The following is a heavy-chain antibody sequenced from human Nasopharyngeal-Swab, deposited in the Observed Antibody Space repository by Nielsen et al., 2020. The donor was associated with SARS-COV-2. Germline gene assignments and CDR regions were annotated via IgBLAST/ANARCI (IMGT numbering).Heavy chain of an antibody. D-gene: IGHD1-1*01. V-gene: IGHV3-30*18. Sequence: GGSLRLSCAASGFTFSSYGMHWVRQAPGKGLEWVAVISYDGSNKYYADSVKGRFTISRDNSKNTLYLQMNSLRAEDTAVYYCAKDLISELDYHYWGQGTLVTVSS. CDR2: ISYDGSNK. CDR3: AKDLISELDYHY. J-gene: IGHJ4*02. CDR1: GFTFSSYG.